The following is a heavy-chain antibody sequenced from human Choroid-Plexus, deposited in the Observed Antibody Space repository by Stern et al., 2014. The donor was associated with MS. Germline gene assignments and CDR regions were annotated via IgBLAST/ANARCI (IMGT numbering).Heavy chain of an antibody. J-gene: IGHJ5*02. CDR2: VSYDGSNK. V-gene: IGHV3-30*18. CDR1: GFTFGSCA. D-gene: IGHD2/OR15-2a*01. CDR3: AKDRQYLTYFFDH. Sequence: AQLVESGGGVVQPGRPLRISCVASGFTFGSCAMHWVRQAPGKGLEWVAGVSYDGSNKYYADSVKGRFTISRDNSQNTLYMQMSSLRPEDTAVYYCAKDRQYLTYFFDHWGQGSLVTVSS.